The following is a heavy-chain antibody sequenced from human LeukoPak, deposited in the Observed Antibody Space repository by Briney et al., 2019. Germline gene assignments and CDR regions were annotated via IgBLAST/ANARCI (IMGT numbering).Heavy chain of an antibody. Sequence: GGSLRLSCAASGFTVSSNQMSCVRQAPGKGLEWVSLIYSCGGTHHVDSVKGRFTISRDNSKNTLYLQMDSLRAEDTAVYYCARGYGGNSHPGYWGQGTLVTVSS. V-gene: IGHV3-53*01. D-gene: IGHD4-23*01. CDR1: GFTVSSNQ. J-gene: IGHJ4*02. CDR3: ARGYGGNSHPGY. CDR2: IYSCGGT.